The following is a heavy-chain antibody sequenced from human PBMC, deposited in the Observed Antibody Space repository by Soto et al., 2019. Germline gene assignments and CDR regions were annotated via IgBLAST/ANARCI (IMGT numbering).Heavy chain of an antibody. CDR2: IYHSGST. CDR3: ARLSYSSSYWFDP. Sequence: SETLSLTCAVSGYSISSGYYWGWIRQPPGKGLEWIGSIYHSGSTYYNPSLKSRVTISVDTSKNQFSLKLSSVTAADTAAYYCARLSYSSSYWFDPWGQGTLVTVS. D-gene: IGHD6-13*01. V-gene: IGHV4-38-2*01. CDR1: GYSISSGYY. J-gene: IGHJ5*02.